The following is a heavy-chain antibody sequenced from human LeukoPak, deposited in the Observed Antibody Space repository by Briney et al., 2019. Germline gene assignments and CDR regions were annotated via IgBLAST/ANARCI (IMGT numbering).Heavy chain of an antibody. D-gene: IGHD5-12*01. CDR2: INPNSGGT. V-gene: IGHV1-2*02. CDR3: AGLSGYDPYYFDY. Sequence: ASVKVSCKASGHTFTGYYMHWVRQAPGQGLEWMGWINPNSGGTNHAQKFQGRVSMTRDTSISTAYMELSRLTSDDTAVYYCAGLSGYDPYYFDYWGQGTLVAVSS. CDR1: GHTFTGYY. J-gene: IGHJ4*02.